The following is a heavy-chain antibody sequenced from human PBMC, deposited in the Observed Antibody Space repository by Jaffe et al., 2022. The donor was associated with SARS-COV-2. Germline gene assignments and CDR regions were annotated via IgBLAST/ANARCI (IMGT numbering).Heavy chain of an antibody. V-gene: IGHV4-39*01. CDR2: VYYGGST. D-gene: IGHD6-13*01. CDR3: ARHRKQGDSSTWYAPQFYYGMDV. Sequence: QLQLQESGPGLVKPSETLSLTCNVSGGSISTRSYSWGWIREPPGKGLEWIGNVYYGGSTQYNPSLKSRVTISAVTSNNQFSLILSSVTAADTAVYYCARHRKQGDSSTWYAPQFYYGMDVWGQGTTVTVSS. CDR1: GGSISTRSYS. J-gene: IGHJ6*02.